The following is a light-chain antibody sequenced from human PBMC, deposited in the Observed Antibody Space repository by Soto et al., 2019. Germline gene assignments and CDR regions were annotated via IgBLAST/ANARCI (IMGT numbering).Light chain of an antibody. CDR2: EVS. CDR3: SSYSTTSSPHVL. J-gene: IGLJ2*01. CDR1: SSDICRYSY. V-gene: IGLV2-14*01. Sequence: QSVRTQPASLSGSPGPSIAISCTGTSSDICRYSYVSWYQQHPGKAPKLIIYEVSYRPSGVSTRFSGSKSDNTASLTISGLQAEDEADYFCSSYSTTSSPHVLFGGGTKVTVL.